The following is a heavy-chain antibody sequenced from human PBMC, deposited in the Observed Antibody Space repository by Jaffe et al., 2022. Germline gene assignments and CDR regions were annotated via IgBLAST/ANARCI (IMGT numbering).Heavy chain of an antibody. CDR3: ARVAAEYCSSTSCYLHNWFDP. CDR1: GYSISSGYY. V-gene: IGHV4-38-2*01. D-gene: IGHD2-2*01. J-gene: IGHJ5*02. Sequence: QVQLQESGPGLVKPSETLSLTCAVSGYSISSGYYWGWIRQPPGKGLEWIGSIYHSGSTYYNPSLKSRVTISVDTSKNQFSLKLSSVTAADTAVYYCARVAAEYCSSTSCYLHNWFDPWGQGTLVTVSS. CDR2: IYHSGST.